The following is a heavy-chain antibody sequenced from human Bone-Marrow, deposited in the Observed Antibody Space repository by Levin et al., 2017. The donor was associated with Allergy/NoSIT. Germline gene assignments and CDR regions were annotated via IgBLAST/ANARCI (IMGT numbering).Heavy chain of an antibody. J-gene: IGHJ4*02. V-gene: IGHV3-15*01. CDR1: GFIFSKAS. D-gene: IGHD5-12*01. CDR2: IKRNIDGGTT. Sequence: GESLKISCAASGFIFSKASMSWVRQAPGKGLEWVGQIKRNIDGGTTDYGAPVKGRIIISRDDSRETLYLQMNSLKTEDTGVYYCTTHRGYSDFANFDYWGQGTLVTVSS. CDR3: TTHRGYSDFANFDY.